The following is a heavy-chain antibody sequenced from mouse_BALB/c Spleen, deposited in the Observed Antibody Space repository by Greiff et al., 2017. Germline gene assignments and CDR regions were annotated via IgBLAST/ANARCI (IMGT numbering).Heavy chain of an antibody. Sequence: EVNVVESGGGLVQPGGSRKLSCAASGFTFSSFGMHWVRQAPEKGLEWVAYISSGSSTIYYADTVKGRFTISRDNPKNTLFLQMTSLRSEDTAMYYCANYGSRAMDYWGQGTSVTVSS. V-gene: IGHV5-17*02. D-gene: IGHD1-1*01. J-gene: IGHJ4*01. CDR1: GFTFSSFG. CDR3: ANYGSRAMDY. CDR2: ISSGSSTI.